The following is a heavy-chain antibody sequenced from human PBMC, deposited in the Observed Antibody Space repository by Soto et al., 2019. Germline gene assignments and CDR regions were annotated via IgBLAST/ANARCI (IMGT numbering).Heavy chain of an antibody. CDR1: GGSISSGDYY. J-gene: IGHJ4*02. Sequence: QVQLQESGPGLVKPSQTLSLTCTVSGGSISSGDYYWSWIRQPPGKGLEWIGYIYYIGSTYYNPSLKSRVTISVDTSKNLFSLKLSSVTAAVTAVYYCAIEPRYLGLFDYWGQGTLVTVSS. D-gene: IGHD1-26*01. CDR2: IYYIGST. CDR3: AIEPRYLGLFDY. V-gene: IGHV4-30-4*01.